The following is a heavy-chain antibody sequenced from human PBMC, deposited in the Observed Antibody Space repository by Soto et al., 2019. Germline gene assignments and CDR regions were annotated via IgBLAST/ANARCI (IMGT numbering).Heavy chain of an antibody. V-gene: IGHV3-23*01. CDR3: AKAPDYGGNSWLGY. CDR1: GFTFSSYA. Sequence: LRLSCAASGFTFSSYAMSWVRQAPGKGLEWVSAISGSGCSTYNADSVKGRFTISRDNSKNTLYLQMNSLRAEDTAVYYCAKAPDYGGNSWLGYWGQGTLVTVSS. D-gene: IGHD4-17*01. J-gene: IGHJ4*02. CDR2: ISGSGCST.